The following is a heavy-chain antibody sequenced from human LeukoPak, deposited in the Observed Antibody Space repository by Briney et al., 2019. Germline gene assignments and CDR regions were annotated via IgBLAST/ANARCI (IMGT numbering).Heavy chain of an antibody. Sequence: SQTLSLTCTVSGGSISSGSYYWSWIRQPAGKGLEWIGRIYTSGSTNYNPSLKSRVTISVDTSKNQFSLKLSSVTAADTAVYYCAKTGLELDNGYYYMDVWGKGTTVTVSS. CDR2: IYTSGST. D-gene: IGHD1-7*01. CDR3: AKTGLELDNGYYYMDV. V-gene: IGHV4-61*02. J-gene: IGHJ6*03. CDR1: GGSISSGSYY.